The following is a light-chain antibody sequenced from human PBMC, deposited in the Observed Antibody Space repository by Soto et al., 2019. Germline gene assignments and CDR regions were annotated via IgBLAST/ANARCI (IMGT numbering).Light chain of an antibody. CDR1: QSVSSN. CDR2: GES. CDR3: QQRSNWLSWT. Sequence: EIVLTQSPGTLSLSPGERATLSCRASQSVSSNLAWYQQKPGQAPRLLIYGESARATGIPARFGGSGSGTDFTLTISSLEPEDFAVYYCQQRSNWLSWTFGQGTKVDIK. V-gene: IGKV3-11*01. J-gene: IGKJ1*01.